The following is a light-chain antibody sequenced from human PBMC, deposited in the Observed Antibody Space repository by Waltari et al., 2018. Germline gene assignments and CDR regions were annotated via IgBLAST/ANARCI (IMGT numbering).Light chain of an antibody. CDR2: DVT. J-gene: IGLJ1*01. V-gene: IGLV2-14*03. CDR1: SSDVGAYNH. Sequence: QSALTQPASVSGSPGQSIALSCTGTSSDVGAYNHVSWYQQPPGKAPSLMIYDVTNRPSGVSDRFSGSKSGNTASLTISGLQTEDEADYYCSSYTISDTYVFGTGTKVTVL. CDR3: SSYTISDTYV.